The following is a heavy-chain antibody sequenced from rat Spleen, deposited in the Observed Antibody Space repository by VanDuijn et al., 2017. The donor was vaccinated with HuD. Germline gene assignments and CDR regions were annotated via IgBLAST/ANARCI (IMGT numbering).Heavy chain of an antibody. J-gene: IGHJ2*01. Sequence: EVQLVESNGGLVQPGRSLKLSCAASGFTFNDHFMAWVRQAPTKGLEWVATISYDGSSTYYRDSVKGRFTISRDNAKNTLVLQMDSLRSEDTATYYGARQFRTRGMRTGGDYFDDWGRGVRVTVSS. CDR1: GFTFNDHF. CDR3: ARQFRTRGMRTGGDYFDD. V-gene: IGHV5-29*01. CDR2: ISYDGSST. D-gene: IGHD1-4*01.